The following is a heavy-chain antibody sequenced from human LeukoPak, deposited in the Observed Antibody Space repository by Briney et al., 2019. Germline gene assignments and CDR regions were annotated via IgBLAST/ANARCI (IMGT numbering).Heavy chain of an antibody. CDR1: GFIFSRYS. CDR2: ISSGSVTI. CDR3: ARDGYYDSSGFADY. J-gene: IGHJ4*02. V-gene: IGHV3-48*01. Sequence: GGSLRLSCAASGFIFSRYSMNWVRQAPGQELEWLSFISSGSVTIYYTDSVKGGFTISRDNSKNTLYLQMNSLRAEDTAVYYCARDGYYDSSGFADYWGQGTLVTVSS. D-gene: IGHD3-22*01.